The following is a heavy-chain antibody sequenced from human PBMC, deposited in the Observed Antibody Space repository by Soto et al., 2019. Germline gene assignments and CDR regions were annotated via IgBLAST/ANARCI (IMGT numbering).Heavy chain of an antibody. V-gene: IGHV1-69*01. CDR2: IIPIFGTA. CDR1: GGTFSSYA. CDR3: AGDSRGVRGPGALLRYGRDV. J-gene: IGHJ6*02. Sequence: QVQLVQSGAEVKKPGSSVKVSCKASGGTFSSYAISWVRQAPGQGLEWMGGIIPIFGTANYAQKFQGRVTITADESTSTAYMELSSLRSEDTAVYSCAGDSRGVRGPGALLRYGRDVWGHGTTVTVSS. D-gene: IGHD3-10*01.